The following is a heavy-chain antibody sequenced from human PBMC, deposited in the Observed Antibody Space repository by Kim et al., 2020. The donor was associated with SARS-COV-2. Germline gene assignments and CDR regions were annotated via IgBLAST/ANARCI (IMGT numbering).Heavy chain of an antibody. CDR3: ARVNFRVWGSYRYSLDAFDI. D-gene: IGHD3-16*02. V-gene: IGHV1-3*01. Sequence: ASVKVSCKASGYTFTSYAMHWVRQAPGQRLEWMGWINAGNGNTKYSQKFQGRVTITRDTSASTAYMELSSLRSEDTAVYYCARVNFRVWGSYRYSLDAFDIWGQGTMVTVSS. CDR2: INAGNGNT. CDR1: GYTFTSYA. J-gene: IGHJ3*02.